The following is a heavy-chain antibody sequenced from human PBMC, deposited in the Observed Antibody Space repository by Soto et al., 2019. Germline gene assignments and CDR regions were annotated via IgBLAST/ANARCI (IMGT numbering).Heavy chain of an antibody. V-gene: IGHV1-2*04. D-gene: IGHD2-8*01. CDR3: ARDRTTSRYCTNGACYDAFDI. CDR1: GYTFTGYY. J-gene: IGHJ3*02. CDR2: INPNSGGT. Sequence: QVQLVQSGAEVKKPGASVKVSCKASGYTFTGYYMHWVRQAPGQGLEWMGWINPNSGGTNYAQKFQGWVTMTRDTSISTAYMVLSRLRSDDTAVYYCARDRTTSRYCTNGACYDAFDIWGQGTMVTVSS.